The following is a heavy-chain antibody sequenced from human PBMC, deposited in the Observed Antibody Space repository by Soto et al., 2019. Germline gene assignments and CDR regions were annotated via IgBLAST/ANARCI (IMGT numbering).Heavy chain of an antibody. CDR1: GGSVSSGSYY. D-gene: IGHD6-13*01. Sequence: SETLSLTCTVSGGSVSSGSYYWSWIRQPPGKGLEWIGYIYYSGSTNYNPSLKSRVTISVDTSKNQFSLKLSSVTAADTAVYYCARDRAAAAGSGPYNWFDPWGQGTLVTVSS. V-gene: IGHV4-61*01. CDR3: ARDRAAAAGSGPYNWFDP. CDR2: IYYSGST. J-gene: IGHJ5*02.